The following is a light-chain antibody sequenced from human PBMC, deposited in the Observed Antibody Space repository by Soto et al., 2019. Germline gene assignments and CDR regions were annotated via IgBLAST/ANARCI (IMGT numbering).Light chain of an antibody. CDR2: GAS. CDR3: QQYSNWPPFT. J-gene: IGKJ3*01. V-gene: IGKV3-15*01. CDR1: QRISNS. Sequence: VMTQSPSTLSVSPGERATLSCRASQRISNSLDWYQQRPGQAPRLLIYGASTMATGIPARFSGSGSGTDFTLTIIGLQSADFAVSYCQQYSNWPPFTFGPGTKVDIK.